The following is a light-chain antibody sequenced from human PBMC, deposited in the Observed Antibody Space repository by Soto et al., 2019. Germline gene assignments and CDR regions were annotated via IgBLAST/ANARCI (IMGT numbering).Light chain of an antibody. CDR1: QSVSSN. Sequence: EMVMTQSPATLSVSPAERATRSCRASQSVSSNLAWYQQKPGQAPRLLIYGASTRATGIPARFSGSGSGTEFTLTISSLQSEDFAVYYCQQYNNWPRITFGQGTRLEIK. V-gene: IGKV3-15*01. CDR2: GAS. CDR3: QQYNNWPRIT. J-gene: IGKJ5*01.